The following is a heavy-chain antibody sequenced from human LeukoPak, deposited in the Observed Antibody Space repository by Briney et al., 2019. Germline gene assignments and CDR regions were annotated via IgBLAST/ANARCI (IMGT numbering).Heavy chain of an antibody. CDR3: ARFPGYSSSHHDC. J-gene: IGHJ4*02. CDR2: INHSGST. CDR1: GGSFSGYY. Sequence: SETLSLTCAVYGGSFSGYYWSWIRQPPGKGLEWIGEINHSGSTNYNPSLKSRVTISVDTSKNQFSLKLSSVTAADTAVYYCARFPGYSSSHHDCWGQGTLVTVSS. V-gene: IGHV4-34*01. D-gene: IGHD6-13*01.